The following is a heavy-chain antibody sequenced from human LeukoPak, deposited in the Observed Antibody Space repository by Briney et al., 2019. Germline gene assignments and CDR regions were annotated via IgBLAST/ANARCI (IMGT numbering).Heavy chain of an antibody. CDR3: ARDDFWSGYYNYYYGMDV. D-gene: IGHD3-3*01. CDR1: GGTFSSYA. V-gene: IGHV1-69*01. J-gene: IGHJ6*02. Sequence: ASVKVSCKASGGTFSSYAISWVRQAPGQGLEWMGGIIPIFGTANYAQKFQGRVTITADESTSTAYMELSSLRSEDTAVYYCARDDFWSGYYNYYYGMDVWGQGTKVTVSS. CDR2: IIPIFGTA.